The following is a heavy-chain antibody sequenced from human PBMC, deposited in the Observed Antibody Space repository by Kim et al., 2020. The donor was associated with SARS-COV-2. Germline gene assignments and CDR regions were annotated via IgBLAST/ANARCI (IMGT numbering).Heavy chain of an antibody. J-gene: IGHJ3*01. CDR3: ASGGMVVVARGAFDV. Sequence: SVKGQSTISRDNDRNSLFLQMNSLKAEDTAIYYCASGGMVVVARGAFDVWGHGTMVTVSS. V-gene: IGHV3-11*01. D-gene: IGHD2-21*01.